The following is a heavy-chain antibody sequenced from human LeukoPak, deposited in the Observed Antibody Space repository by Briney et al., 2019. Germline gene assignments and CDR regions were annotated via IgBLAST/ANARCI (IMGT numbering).Heavy chain of an antibody. CDR1: SHTLTNFG. Sequence: GVSVKVLYDSCSHTLTNFGLTWVRQSSTQGLEWMGWITAYYGNINYEQNLQGRVTMTTDTSTSADYMELRSMRSDDTVVYYCARDYYSGSYYGDYWGQGTLVAVSS. D-gene: IGHD1-26*01. CDR2: ITAYYGNI. CDR3: ARDYYSGSYYGDY. J-gene: IGHJ4*02. V-gene: IGHV1-18*01.